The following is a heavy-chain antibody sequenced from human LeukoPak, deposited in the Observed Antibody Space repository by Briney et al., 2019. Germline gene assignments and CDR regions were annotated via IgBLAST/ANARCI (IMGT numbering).Heavy chain of an antibody. CDR3: ARGHGDYGIN. CDR1: GFTFSSYW. D-gene: IGHD4-17*01. CDR2: MKPDGSEK. Sequence: SGGSLRLSCAVSGFTFSSYWMAWVRQAPGKGLEWVATMKPDGSEKYYVDSVKGRFTISRDNAKNSLYLQMNSLRAEDTAAYYCARGHGDYGINWGQGTLVTVSS. V-gene: IGHV3-7*01. J-gene: IGHJ4*02.